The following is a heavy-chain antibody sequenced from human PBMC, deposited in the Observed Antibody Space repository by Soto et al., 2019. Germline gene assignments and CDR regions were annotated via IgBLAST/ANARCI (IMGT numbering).Heavy chain of an antibody. CDR1: GFTFSNAW. J-gene: IGHJ6*02. CDR3: PTDLPYYYYCMDV. CDR2: IKSKTDGGTT. Sequence: EVQLVESGGGLVKPGGSLRLSCAASGFTFSNAWMSWVRQAPGKGLEWVGRIKSKTDGGTTDYAAPVKGRFTISRDDSKNTLYLPMNSLKTEDTAVYYCPTDLPYYYYCMDVWGQGTTVTVSS. V-gene: IGHV3-15*01.